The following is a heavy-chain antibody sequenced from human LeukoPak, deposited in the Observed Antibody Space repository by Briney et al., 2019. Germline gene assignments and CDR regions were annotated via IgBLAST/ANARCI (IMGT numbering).Heavy chain of an antibody. CDR1: GYTFTGYY. J-gene: IGHJ4*02. V-gene: IGHV1-2*02. CDR2: INPNSGGT. Sequence: ASVKVSCKASGYTFTGYYMHWLRQAPGQGLEWMGWINPNSGGTNYAQKFQGRVTMTRDTSISTAYMELSRLRSDDTAVYYCARAYFGYYDFWSGYNYFDYWGQGTLVTVSS. CDR3: ARAYFGYYDFWSGYNYFDY. D-gene: IGHD3-3*01.